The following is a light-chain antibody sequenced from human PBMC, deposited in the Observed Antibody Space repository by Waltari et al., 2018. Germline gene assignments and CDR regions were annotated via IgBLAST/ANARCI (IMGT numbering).Light chain of an antibody. CDR1: SSDVGGYNY. CDR3: ASYTSTRTVV. J-gene: IGLJ2*01. CDR2: DVT. V-gene: IGLV2-14*03. Sequence: QSALTQPASVSGSPGQSITIPCSGTSSDVGGYNYVSWYQQHPGNAPKLILFDVTRWPSGFSNRFSGSKSGNTASLTIFGLQAEDEADYYCASYTSTRTVVFGGGTRVTVL.